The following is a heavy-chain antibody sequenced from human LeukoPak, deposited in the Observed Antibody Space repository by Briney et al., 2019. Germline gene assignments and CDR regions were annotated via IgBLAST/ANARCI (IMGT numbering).Heavy chain of an antibody. CDR3: ARVRDRGYYYDSSGYYY. D-gene: IGHD3-22*01. CDR2: INPNSGGT. Sequence: GASVKVSCKASGYTFTGYYMHWVRQAPGQGLELMGWINPNSGGTNYAQKFQGRVTMTRDTSISTAYMELSRLRSDDTAVYYCARVRDRGYYYDSSGYYYWGQGTLVTVSS. V-gene: IGHV1-2*02. J-gene: IGHJ4*02. CDR1: GYTFTGYY.